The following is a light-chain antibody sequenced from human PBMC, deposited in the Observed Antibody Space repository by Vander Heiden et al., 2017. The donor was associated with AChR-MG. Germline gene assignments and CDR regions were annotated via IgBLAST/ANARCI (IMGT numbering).Light chain of an antibody. CDR3: QSYDSSLSGSWV. CDR1: RSNIGAGYD. CDR2: GNS. V-gene: IGLV1-40*01. J-gene: IGLJ3*02. Sequence: QSVLTQPPSVSGAPGQRVTIPCTASRSNIGAGYDVHWYQQLPGTAPKLLIYGNSKRPSGVPDRFSGSKSGTSASLAITGLQAEDEADYYCQSYDSSLSGSWVFGGGTKLTVL.